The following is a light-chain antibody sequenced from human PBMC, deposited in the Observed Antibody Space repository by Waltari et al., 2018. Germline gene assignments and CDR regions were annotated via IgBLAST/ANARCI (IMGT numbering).Light chain of an antibody. CDR2: EVT. J-gene: IGLJ3*02. CDR1: SSDVGAYKF. CDR3: TSYTTRTTWV. V-gene: IGLV2-14*01. Sequence: QSALTQPASVSGSPGQSITISCTGTSSDVGAYKFGSWYQQHAGQAPKPIIYEVTNRPSGVANRFSGSKSGNTASLTISGLQAEDEADYHCTSYTTRTTWVFGGGTKLTVL.